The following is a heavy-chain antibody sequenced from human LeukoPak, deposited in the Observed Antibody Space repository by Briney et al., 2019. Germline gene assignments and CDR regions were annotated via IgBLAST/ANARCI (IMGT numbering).Heavy chain of an antibody. Sequence: GGSLRLSCAASGFTFSYYAMHWVRQAPGKGLEWVAVISNDGSNKPYADSVKGRFTISRDNSKSTLYLQMNSLRPEDTAVYYCARALGSCTNGVCYTEFDYWGQGTLVTVSS. CDR2: ISNDGSNK. CDR1: GFTFSYYA. J-gene: IGHJ4*02. V-gene: IGHV3-30*01. D-gene: IGHD2-8*01. CDR3: ARALGSCTNGVCYTEFDY.